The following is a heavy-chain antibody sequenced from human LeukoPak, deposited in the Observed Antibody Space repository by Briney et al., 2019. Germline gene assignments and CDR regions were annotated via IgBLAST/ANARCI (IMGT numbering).Heavy chain of an antibody. J-gene: IGHJ4*02. V-gene: IGHV3-7*01. CDR3: ATYYYDSSGYQWDY. D-gene: IGHD3-22*01. CDR1: GFTFSSYW. CDR2: IKQDGSEK. Sequence: GGSLRLSCAASGFTFSSYWMSWVRQAPGKGLEWVANIKQDGSEKYYVDSVKGRFTISRDNAKNSLYPQMNSLRAEDTAVYYCATYYYDSSGYQWDYWGQGTLVTVSS.